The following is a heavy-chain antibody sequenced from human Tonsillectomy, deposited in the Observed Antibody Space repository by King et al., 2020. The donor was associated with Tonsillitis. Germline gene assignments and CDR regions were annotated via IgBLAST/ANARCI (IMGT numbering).Heavy chain of an antibody. Sequence: VQLVESGGGLVKPGGSLRLSCAASGFTFSSYSMNWVRQAPGKGLEWVSSISSSSSYIYYADSVKGRFTISRDNAKNSLYLQMNSLRAEDTAVYYCARGRRVGSPFFDYWGQGTLVTVSS. V-gene: IGHV3-21*01. CDR2: ISSSSSYI. CDR3: ARGRRVGSPFFDY. J-gene: IGHJ4*02. CDR1: GFTFSSYS. D-gene: IGHD1-26*01.